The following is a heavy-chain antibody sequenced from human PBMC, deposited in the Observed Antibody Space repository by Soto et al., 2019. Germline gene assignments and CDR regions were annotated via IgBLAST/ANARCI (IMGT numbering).Heavy chain of an antibody. D-gene: IGHD6-6*01. Sequence: GGSLRLSCAASGFTFSSYAMRWVRQAPGKGLEWVSAISGSGGSTYYADSVKGRFTISRDNSKNTLYLQMNSLRADDTAVYYCAKRPLAARHTDYWGQGTLVTGSS. CDR2: ISGSGGST. J-gene: IGHJ4*02. CDR1: GFTFSSYA. CDR3: AKRPLAARHTDY. V-gene: IGHV3-23*01.